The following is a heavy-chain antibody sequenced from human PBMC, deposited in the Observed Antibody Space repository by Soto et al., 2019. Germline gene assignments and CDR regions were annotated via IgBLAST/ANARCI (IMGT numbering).Heavy chain of an antibody. Sequence: GGSLRLSCTASGFTFGDCAMSWFRQAPGKGLEWVGFIRSKAYGGTTEYAASVKGRFTISRDDSKSIAYLQMNSLKTEDTAVYYCTREVLLWFGELLGGFDYWGQGTLVTVSS. CDR3: TREVLLWFGELLGGFDY. D-gene: IGHD3-10*01. CDR1: GFTFGDCA. J-gene: IGHJ4*02. V-gene: IGHV3-49*03. CDR2: IRSKAYGGTT.